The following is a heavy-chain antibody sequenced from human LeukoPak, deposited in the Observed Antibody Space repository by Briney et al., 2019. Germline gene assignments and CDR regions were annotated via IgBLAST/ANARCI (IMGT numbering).Heavy chain of an antibody. D-gene: IGHD3-22*01. CDR2: ISSSSSYI. CDR3: AKRVPDYYDSSGFPLIDY. Sequence: PGGSLRLSCAASGFTFSSYSMNWVRQAPGKGLEWVSSISSSSSYIYYADSVKGRFTISRDNAKNSLYLQMNSLRAEDTAVYYCAKRVPDYYDSSGFPLIDYWGQGTLVTVSS. CDR1: GFTFSSYS. V-gene: IGHV3-21*04. J-gene: IGHJ4*02.